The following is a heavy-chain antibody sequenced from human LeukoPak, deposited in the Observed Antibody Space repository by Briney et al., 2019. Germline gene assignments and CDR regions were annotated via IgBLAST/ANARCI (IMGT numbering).Heavy chain of an antibody. CDR3: ARRGVSTRWYFDL. CDR2: IYYSGST. V-gene: IGHV4-59*08. J-gene: IGHJ2*01. Sequence: PSETLSLTCTVSGGSISSYYWSWIRQPPGKGLEWIGYIYYSGSTNYNPSLKSRVTISVDTSKNQFSLKLSSVTAADTAVYYCARRGVSTRWYFDLWGRGTLVTVSS. D-gene: IGHD2-15*01. CDR1: GGSISSYY.